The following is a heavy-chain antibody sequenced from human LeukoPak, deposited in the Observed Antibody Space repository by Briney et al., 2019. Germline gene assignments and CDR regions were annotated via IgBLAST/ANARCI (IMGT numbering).Heavy chain of an antibody. CDR1: GGSFSGYY. Sequence: SETLSLTCAVYGGSFSGYYWSWIRQPPGEGLEWIGEINHSGSTNYNPSLKSRVTISVDTSKNQFSLKLSSVTAADTAVYYCARGQEYSSGWYKMDVWGQGTLVTVSS. CDR3: ARGQEYSSGWYKMDV. CDR2: INHSGST. J-gene: IGHJ4*02. D-gene: IGHD6-19*01. V-gene: IGHV4-34*01.